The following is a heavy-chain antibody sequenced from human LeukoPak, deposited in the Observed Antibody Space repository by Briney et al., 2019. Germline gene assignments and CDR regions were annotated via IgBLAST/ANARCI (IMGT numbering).Heavy chain of an antibody. V-gene: IGHV1-2*02. CDR2: INPNSGGT. D-gene: IGHD3-10*01. CDR3: ARDMALRSPFDY. Sequence: GASVRVSCKASGYTFTGYYMHWVRQAPGQGLEWMRWINPNSGGTNYAQKFQGRVTMTRDTSISTAYMELSRLRSDDTAVYYCARDMALRSPFDYWGQGTLVTVSS. CDR1: GYTFTGYY. J-gene: IGHJ4*02.